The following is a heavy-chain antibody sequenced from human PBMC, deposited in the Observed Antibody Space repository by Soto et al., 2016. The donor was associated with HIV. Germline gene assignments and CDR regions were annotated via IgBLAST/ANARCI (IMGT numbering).Heavy chain of an antibody. Sequence: EVHLVESGGGVVRPGGSLRLSCAASGFTFDDSGMSWVRQAPGKGLEWVSGIHWNGGSTGYADSVKGRFTISRDNAKNSLYLQMNSLRAEDTALYYCAKDGDYGSGTYYSRRYPAYWGQGTLVTVSS. D-gene: IGHD3-10*01. CDR1: GFTFDDSG. V-gene: IGHV3-20*04. CDR2: IHWNGGST. CDR3: AKDGDYGSGTYYSRRYPAY. J-gene: IGHJ4*02.